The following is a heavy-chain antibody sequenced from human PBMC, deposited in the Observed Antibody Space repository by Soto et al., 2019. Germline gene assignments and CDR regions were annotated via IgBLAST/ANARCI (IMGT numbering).Heavy chain of an antibody. V-gene: IGHV4-39*01. CDR2: IYYSGST. CDR3: ARGTMVRGVPRGWFDP. D-gene: IGHD3-10*01. J-gene: IGHJ5*02. CDR1: GGSISSSSYY. Sequence: QLQESGPGLVKPSETLSLTCTVSGGSISSSSYYWGWIRQPPGKGLEWIGSIYYSGSTYYNPSLKSRVTISVDTSKNQFSLKLSSVTAADTAVYYCARGTMVRGVPRGWFDPWGQGTLVTVSS.